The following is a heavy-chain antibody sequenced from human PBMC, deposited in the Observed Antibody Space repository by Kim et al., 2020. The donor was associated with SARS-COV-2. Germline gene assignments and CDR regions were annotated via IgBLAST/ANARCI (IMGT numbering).Heavy chain of an antibody. Sequence: SGSPYHHPTPKSRVTIAVDTSKNRFSLKLSSVTAADTAVYYCARRRSMDVWGQGTTVTVSS. D-gene: IGHD3-3*01. V-gene: IGHV4-39*01. CDR2: SGSP. CDR3: ARRRSMDV. J-gene: IGHJ6*02.